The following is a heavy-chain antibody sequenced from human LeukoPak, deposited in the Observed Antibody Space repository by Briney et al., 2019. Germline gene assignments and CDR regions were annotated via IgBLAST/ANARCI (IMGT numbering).Heavy chain of an antibody. V-gene: IGHV3-30*18. D-gene: IGHD5-18*01. CDR2: ISYDGSNK. Sequence: PGRSLRLSCAASGFTFSSYGMHWVRQAPGKGLEWVAVISYDGSNKYYSDSVKGRFTISRDNSKNTLYLQMNSLRAEDTAVYYCAKDPRPSSNSGYSYGYLLYYYGMDVWGQGTTVTVSS. CDR1: GFTFSSYG. CDR3: AKDPRPSSNSGYSYGYLLYYYGMDV. J-gene: IGHJ6*02.